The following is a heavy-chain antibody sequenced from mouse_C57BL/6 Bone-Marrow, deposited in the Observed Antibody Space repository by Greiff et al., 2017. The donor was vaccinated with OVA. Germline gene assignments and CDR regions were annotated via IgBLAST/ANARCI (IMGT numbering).Heavy chain of an antibody. Sequence: VQLQQSDAELVKPGASVKISCTASGYTFTDHTIHWMKQRPEQGLEWIGCIYPRDGSTKYNEKFKGKATLTADKSSSTAYMQLNSLTSEDSAVYFCAGGDYQAWFAYWGQGTLVTVSA. CDR3: AGGDYQAWFAY. D-gene: IGHD2-4*01. J-gene: IGHJ3*01. CDR2: IYPRDGST. V-gene: IGHV1-78*01. CDR1: GYTFTDHT.